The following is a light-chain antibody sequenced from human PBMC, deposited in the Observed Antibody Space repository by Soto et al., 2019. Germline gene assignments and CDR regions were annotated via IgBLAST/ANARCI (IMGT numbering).Light chain of an antibody. Sequence: QSALTQPASVSGSPGQSITIPCTGASSDVGGYNYVSWYQHHPGKAPKLMIYDVSNRPSGVSNRFSGSKSGDTASLTISGLQAEDEADYYCSSYTTTSTGVLFGGGTKLTVL. CDR2: DVS. V-gene: IGLV2-14*03. CDR1: SSDVGGYNY. J-gene: IGLJ2*01. CDR3: SSYTTTSTGVL.